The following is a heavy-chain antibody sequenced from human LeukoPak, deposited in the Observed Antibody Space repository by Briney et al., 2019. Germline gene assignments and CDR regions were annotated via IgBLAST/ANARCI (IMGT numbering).Heavy chain of an antibody. D-gene: IGHD2-15*01. V-gene: IGHV3-30*02. CDR1: GFTFSSYG. Sequence: PGGSLRLSCAASGFTFSSYGMHWVRQAPGKGLEWVAFIRYDGSNKYYADSVKGRFTISRDNSKNTLYLQMNSLRAEDTAVYYCAKDLGGRSYYYGMDVWGQGTTVTVSS. CDR3: AKDLGGRSYYYGMDV. J-gene: IGHJ6*02. CDR2: IRYDGSNK.